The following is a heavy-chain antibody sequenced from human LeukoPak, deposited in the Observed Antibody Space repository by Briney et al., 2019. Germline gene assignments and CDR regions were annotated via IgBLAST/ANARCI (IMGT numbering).Heavy chain of an antibody. CDR3: ARGAYYYGSGSQTEYYYYYGMDV. D-gene: IGHD3-10*01. J-gene: IGHJ6*02. V-gene: IGHV4-4*07. Sequence: SETLSLICTVSGGSISSYYWSWIRQPAGKGLEWIGRIYTSGSTNYNPSLKSRVTMSVDTSKNQFSLKLSSVTAADTAVYYCARGAYYYGSGSQTEYYYYYGMDVWGQGTTVTVSS. CDR1: GGSISSYY. CDR2: IYTSGST.